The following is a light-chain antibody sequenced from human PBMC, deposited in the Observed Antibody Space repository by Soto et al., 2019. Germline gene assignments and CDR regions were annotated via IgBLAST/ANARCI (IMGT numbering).Light chain of an antibody. Sequence: EIVMTQSPATLSVSPWERATLSCRASQSVSSNLAWYQQKPGQAPRLLIYGASTRATGIPARFSGSGSGTEFTLTISSLQSEEFAVYYCQQYNNWCTFGQGNKVEIK. V-gene: IGKV3-15*01. CDR1: QSVSSN. CDR2: GAS. J-gene: IGKJ1*01. CDR3: QQYNNWCT.